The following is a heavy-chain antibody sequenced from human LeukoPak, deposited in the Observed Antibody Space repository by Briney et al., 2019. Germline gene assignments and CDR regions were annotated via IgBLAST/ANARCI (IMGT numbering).Heavy chain of an antibody. CDR2: ISGSTTYT. V-gene: IGHV3-11*06. CDR3: ARDGGGGLDY. D-gene: IGHD2-15*01. J-gene: IGHJ4*02. CDR1: GFSFSDYY. Sequence: GGSLRLSCAASGFSFSDYYTSWIRQAPGKGLEWVSYISGSTTYTNYADSVKGRFTISRDNAKNSLYLQMNSLRAEDTAVYYCARDGGGGLDYWGQGTLVTVSS.